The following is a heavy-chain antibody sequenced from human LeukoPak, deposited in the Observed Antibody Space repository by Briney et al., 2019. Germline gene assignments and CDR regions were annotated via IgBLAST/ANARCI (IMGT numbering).Heavy chain of an antibody. J-gene: IGHJ4*02. Sequence: GGSLRLSCAASGFNFGSYSMTWVRQAPGKGLEWVSVISADSATTFYADSVKGRFTISRDNAKNSLYLQMDSLTADDTAVYFCACLRGPSDYWGQGTLVTVSS. CDR3: ACLRGPSDY. CDR1: GFNFGSYS. D-gene: IGHD4-17*01. CDR2: ISADSATT. V-gene: IGHV3-23*01.